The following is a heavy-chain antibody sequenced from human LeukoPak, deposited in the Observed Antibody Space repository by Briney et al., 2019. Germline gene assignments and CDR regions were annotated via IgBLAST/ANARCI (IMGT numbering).Heavy chain of an antibody. CDR2: INPSGGST. CDR1: GYTFTSYY. J-gene: IGHJ4*02. D-gene: IGHD6-19*01. Sequence: ASVKVSCKASGYTFTSYYMHWVRQAPGQGLEWMGIINPSGGSTGYAQKFQGRVTMTRDTSTSTIYMDLSSLRPEDTAVYYCARGSSGWLFDYWGQGTLVTVSS. V-gene: IGHV1-46*01. CDR3: ARGSSGWLFDY.